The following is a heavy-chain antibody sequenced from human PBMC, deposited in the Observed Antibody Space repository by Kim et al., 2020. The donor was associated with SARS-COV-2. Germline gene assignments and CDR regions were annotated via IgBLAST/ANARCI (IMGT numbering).Heavy chain of an antibody. CDR2: INSDGSST. CDR3: ASPSYGFFGAFDI. CDR1: GFTFSSYW. J-gene: IGHJ3*02. V-gene: IGHV3-74*01. Sequence: GGSLRLSCAASGFTFSSYWMHWVRQAPGKGLVWVSRINSDGSSTSYADSVRGRFTISRDNAKNTLYLQMNSLRAEDTAVYYCASPSYGFFGAFDIWGQGTMVTVSS. D-gene: IGHD5-18*01.